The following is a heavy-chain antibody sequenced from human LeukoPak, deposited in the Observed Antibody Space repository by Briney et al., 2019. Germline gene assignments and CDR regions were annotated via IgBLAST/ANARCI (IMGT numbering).Heavy chain of an antibody. CDR2: IWYDGSNK. Sequence: GRSLRLSCAASGFTFSSYGMHWVRQAPGKGLEWVALIWYDGSNKYYADSVNGRFTISRDNSKNTLYLQMNSLRAEDTAVYYCASETNCSGGSCYQTWGQGTLVTVSS. D-gene: IGHD2-15*01. V-gene: IGHV3-33*01. CDR3: ASETNCSGGSCYQT. CDR1: GFTFSSYG. J-gene: IGHJ5*02.